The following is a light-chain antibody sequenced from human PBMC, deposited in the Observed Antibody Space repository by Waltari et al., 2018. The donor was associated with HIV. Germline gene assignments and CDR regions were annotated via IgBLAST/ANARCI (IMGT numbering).Light chain of an antibody. V-gene: IGKV3-20*01. J-gene: IGKJ3*01. Sequence: EIVLTQSPGTLSLSPGERATLSYRASQSVSSSYLAWYQQKPGQAPRLLIYGASSRVTGIPDRFSGSGSGTDFTLTISRLEPEDFAVYYCQQYGSSFTFGPGTKVDIK. CDR1: QSVSSSY. CDR2: GAS. CDR3: QQYGSSFT.